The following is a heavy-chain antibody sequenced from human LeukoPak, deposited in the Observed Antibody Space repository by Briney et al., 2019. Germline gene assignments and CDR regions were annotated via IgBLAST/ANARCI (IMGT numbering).Heavy chain of an antibody. V-gene: IGHV4-4*07. CDR1: GGSISSYY. J-gene: IGHJ5*02. CDR2: IYTSGST. D-gene: IGHD1-26*01. CDR3: ARSWQGIVGASGWFDP. Sequence: SETLSLTCTVSGGSISSYYWSWIRQPAGKGLEWIGRIYTSGSTNYNPSLKSRVTMSVDTSKNQFSLKLSPVTASDTAVYYCARSWQGIVGASGWFDPWGQGTLVTVSS.